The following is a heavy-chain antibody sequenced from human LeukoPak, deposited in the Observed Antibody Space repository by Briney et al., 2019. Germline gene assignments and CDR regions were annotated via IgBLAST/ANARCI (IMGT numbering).Heavy chain of an antibody. J-gene: IGHJ4*02. CDR1: GFSFSSYG. CDR2: IRYDGSNK. Sequence: PGGSLRLSCAASGFSFSSYGIHWVRQAPGKGLEWVAFIRYDGSNKYYGDSVKGRFTISRDSSKNTLYLQMNSLRAEDTAVYYCARSYYEYYYDSSGYYRPYFDYWGQGTLVTVSS. D-gene: IGHD3-22*01. V-gene: IGHV3-30*02. CDR3: ARSYYEYYYDSSGYYRPYFDY.